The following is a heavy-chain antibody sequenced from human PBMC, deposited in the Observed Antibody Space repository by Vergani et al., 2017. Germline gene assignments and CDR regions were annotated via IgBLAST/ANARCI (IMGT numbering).Heavy chain of an antibody. V-gene: IGHV4-61*02. Sequence: QVQLQESGPGLVKPSQTLSLTCTVSGDSLTSADYFWTWIRQPAGKGLEWIGRIYASGSTHYSPSLNSRVFMSMDRSKNQISLRLTSVTAPDTAVYFCARDPDIVVVPAAPYYYYYYGMDVWGQGTTVTVSS. CDR2: IYASGST. CDR3: ARDPDIVVVPAAPYYYYYYGMDV. D-gene: IGHD2-2*01. J-gene: IGHJ6*02. CDR1: GDSLTSADYF.